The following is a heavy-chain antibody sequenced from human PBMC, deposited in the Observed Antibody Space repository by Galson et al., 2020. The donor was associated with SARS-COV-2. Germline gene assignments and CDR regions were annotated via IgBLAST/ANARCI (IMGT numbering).Heavy chain of an antibody. CDR1: GFTFSNYG. Sequence: GESLKISCTASGFTFSNYGMHWVRQAPGKGLEWMAVISYDGSDKYYADSVKGRFTISRDDSKNTLFLQMNSLRPEDTALYYCARESRVTGIFDYMEVWGKGTTVTVSS. J-gene: IGHJ6*03. D-gene: IGHD1-20*01. V-gene: IGHV3-30*01. CDR3: ARESRVTGIFDYMEV. CDR2: ISYDGSDK.